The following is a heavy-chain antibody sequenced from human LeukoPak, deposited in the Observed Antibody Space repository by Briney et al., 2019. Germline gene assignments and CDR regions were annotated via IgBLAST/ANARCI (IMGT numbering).Heavy chain of an antibody. CDR3: ARDHGTSAWYFY. J-gene: IGHJ4*02. CDR2: IYHSGRT. D-gene: IGHD6-13*01. Sequence: SETLSLTCAVYGGSFSGYYWSWIRQPPGKGLEWIGSIYHSGRTFYNPSLKSRVTISLDTSKNQLSLRLSSVTAADTAVYFCARDHGTSAWYFYWGQGTLVSVSS. V-gene: IGHV4-34*01. CDR1: GGSFSGYY.